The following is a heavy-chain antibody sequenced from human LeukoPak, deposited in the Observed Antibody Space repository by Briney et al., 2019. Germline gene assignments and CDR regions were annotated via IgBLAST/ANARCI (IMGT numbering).Heavy chain of an antibody. CDR1: GGTFSSYA. CDR2: IIPIFGTA. J-gene: IGHJ3*02. D-gene: IGHD5-12*01. CDR3: AGDMRGGFDAFDI. Sequence: SVKVSCKASGGTFSSYAISWVRQAPGQGLEWMGGIIPIFGTANYAQKFQGRVTITADESTSTAYMELSSLRSEDTAVYYCAGDMRGGFDAFDIWGQGTIVTVSS. V-gene: IGHV1-69*13.